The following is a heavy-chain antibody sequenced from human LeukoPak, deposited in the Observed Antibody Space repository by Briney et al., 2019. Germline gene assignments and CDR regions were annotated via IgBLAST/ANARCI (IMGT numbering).Heavy chain of an antibody. J-gene: IGHJ4*02. CDR2: ISSSSSYI. D-gene: IGHD3-10*01. Sequence: PGRSLRLSCAASGFTFSSYSMNWVRQAPGKGLEWVSSISSSSSYIYYADSVKGRFTISRDNAKNSLYLQMNSLRAEDTAVYYCARDPLSGYGEYYFDYWGQGTLVTVSS. V-gene: IGHV3-21*01. CDR3: ARDPLSGYGEYYFDY. CDR1: GFTFSSYS.